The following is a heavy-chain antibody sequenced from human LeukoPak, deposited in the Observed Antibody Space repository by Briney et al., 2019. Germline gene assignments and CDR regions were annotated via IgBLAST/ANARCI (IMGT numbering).Heavy chain of an antibody. Sequence: SQTLSLTCAISGDSVSSNSAAWNWIRQSPSRGLEWLGRTYYRSKWYNDYAVSVKSRITINPDTSKNQFSLQLNSVTPEDTAVYYCARDSKVRGTAAAGTIDYWGQGTLVTVSS. CDR2: TYYRSKWYN. CDR1: GDSVSSNSAA. CDR3: ARDSKVRGTAAAGTIDY. D-gene: IGHD6-13*01. V-gene: IGHV6-1*01. J-gene: IGHJ4*02.